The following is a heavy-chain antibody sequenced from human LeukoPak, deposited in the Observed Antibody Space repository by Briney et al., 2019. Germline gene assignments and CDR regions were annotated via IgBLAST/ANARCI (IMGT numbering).Heavy chain of an antibody. V-gene: IGHV4-34*01. Sequence: SETLSLTCAVYGGSFSGYYWSWIRQPPGKGLEWIGEINHSGSTNYNQSLKSRVTISVDTSKNQFSLKLSSVTAADTAVYYCARGPGGNYDYVWGSYRLTCFDYWGQGTLVTVSS. CDR2: INHSGST. CDR3: ARGPGGNYDYVWGSYRLTCFDY. CDR1: GGSFSGYY. D-gene: IGHD3-16*02. J-gene: IGHJ4*02.